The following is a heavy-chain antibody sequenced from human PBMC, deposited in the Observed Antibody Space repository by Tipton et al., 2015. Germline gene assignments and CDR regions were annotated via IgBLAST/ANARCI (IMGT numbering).Heavy chain of an antibody. D-gene: IGHD3-22*01. CDR2: IYYSGIT. CDR1: GGSVSSGSYY. CDR3: ARVRYDSSGYQNWYFDL. J-gene: IGHJ2*01. V-gene: IGHV4-31*03. Sequence: TLSLTCIVSGGSVSSGSYYWSWIRQHPGKGLEWIGYIYYSGITYYNPSLTSRVTISVDTSKNQFSLNLSSVTAADTAVYYCARVRYDSSGYQNWYFDLWGRGTLVTVSS.